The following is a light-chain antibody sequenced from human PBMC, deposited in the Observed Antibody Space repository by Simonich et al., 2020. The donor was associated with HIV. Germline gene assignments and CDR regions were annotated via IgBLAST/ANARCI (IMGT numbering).Light chain of an antibody. V-gene: IGLV2-14*01. J-gene: IGLJ2*01. Sequence: QSALTQPASVSGSPGQSITISCTETTSDVGDYNYVSWYQQHPGKAPKLMIYDVIKRPSGVSNRVSGSKSGNTASLTISGLQAEDEADYYCSSYTSSLVIFGGGTKLTVL. CDR3: SSYTSSLVI. CDR1: TSDVGDYNY. CDR2: DVI.